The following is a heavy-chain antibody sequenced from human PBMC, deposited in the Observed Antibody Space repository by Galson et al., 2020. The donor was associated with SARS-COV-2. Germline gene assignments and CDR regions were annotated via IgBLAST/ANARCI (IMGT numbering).Heavy chain of an antibody. CDR1: GFTFSSYA. J-gene: IGHJ6*03. CDR2: ITGSCGST. Sequence: GGSLRLPCAASGFTFSSYAMSWVRPAPAKGQEWVPAITGSCGSTYYAASVKGRFTISRDNSKNTLYLQMNSLRAEDTAVYYCANQLSPSPYYYYYYMDVWGKGTTVTVSS. V-gene: IGHV3-23*01. CDR3: ANQLSPSPYYYYYYMDV.